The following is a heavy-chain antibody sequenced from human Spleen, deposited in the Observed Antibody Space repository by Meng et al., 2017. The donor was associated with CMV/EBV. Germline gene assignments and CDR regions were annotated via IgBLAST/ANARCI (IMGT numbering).Heavy chain of an antibody. Sequence: GESLKISFAASGFTFTASAVHWVRQAPGKGLEWVGRIRSKSNNYATAYSASAKGKFNISRDDSKNMAFLQVPSLQTEETAVYYCRASLFGMDVWGQGTTVTVSS. V-gene: IGHV3-73*01. J-gene: IGHJ6*02. CDR2: IRSKSNNYAT. CDR3: RASLFGMDV. CDR1: GFTFTASA.